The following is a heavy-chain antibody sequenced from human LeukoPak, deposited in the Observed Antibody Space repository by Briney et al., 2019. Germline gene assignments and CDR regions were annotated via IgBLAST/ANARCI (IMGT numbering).Heavy chain of an antibody. D-gene: IGHD3-16*01. Sequence: ASVKVSCKASGYTFTGYYMHWVRQAPGQGLEWMGWINPNSGGTNYAQKFQGRVTITRDTSISTAYMELSSLRSDDTAMYYCARDADFRGVGGFDPWGQGTLVTVSS. CDR3: ARDADFRGVGGFDP. V-gene: IGHV1-2*02. CDR1: GYTFTGYY. CDR2: INPNSGGT. J-gene: IGHJ5*02.